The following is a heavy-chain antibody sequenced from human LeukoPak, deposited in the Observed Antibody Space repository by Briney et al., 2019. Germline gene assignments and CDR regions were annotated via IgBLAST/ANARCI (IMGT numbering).Heavy chain of an antibody. D-gene: IGHD5-12*01. CDR1: GRSISSSNW. Sequence: SGTLSLTCAVSGRSISSSNWWSWVRQPPGKGLEWIGEIYHSGSTNYNPSLKSRVTISVDKSKNQFSLKLSSVTAADTAVYYCARIPPSYSGYDSPNYYYYYGMDVWGKGTTVTVSS. CDR2: IYHSGST. CDR3: ARIPPSYSGYDSPNYYYYYGMDV. J-gene: IGHJ6*04. V-gene: IGHV4-4*02.